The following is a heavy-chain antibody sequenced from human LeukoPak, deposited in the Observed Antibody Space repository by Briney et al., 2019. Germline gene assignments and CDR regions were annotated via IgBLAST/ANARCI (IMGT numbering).Heavy chain of an antibody. CDR1: GYTFTSYG. D-gene: IGHD1-26*01. V-gene: IGHV1-69*04. Sequence: SVKVSCKASGYTFTSYGISWVRQAPGQGLEWMGRIIPILGIANYAQKFQGRVTITADKSTSTAYMELSSLRSEDTAVYYCARWGPTFDYWGQGTLVTVSS. J-gene: IGHJ4*02. CDR2: IIPILGIA. CDR3: ARWGPTFDY.